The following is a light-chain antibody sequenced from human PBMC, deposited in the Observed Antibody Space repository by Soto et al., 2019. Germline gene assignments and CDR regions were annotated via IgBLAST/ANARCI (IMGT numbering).Light chain of an antibody. J-gene: IGLJ2*01. V-gene: IGLV7-43*01. CDR2: NTN. CDR3: LLYYGGARV. CDR1: TGAVTSGFY. Sequence: QAVVTQEPSLTVSPGGTVTLTCASSTGAVTSGFYPNWFQQKPGQAPRPLIYNTNNKHSWTPARFSGPLLGGKAALTLSGVQPEDEAEYYCLLYYGGARVFGGGTKLTVL.